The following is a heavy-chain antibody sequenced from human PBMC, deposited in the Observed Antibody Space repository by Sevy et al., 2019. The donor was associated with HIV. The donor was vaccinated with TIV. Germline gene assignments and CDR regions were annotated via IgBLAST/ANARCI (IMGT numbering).Heavy chain of an antibody. V-gene: IGHV3-23*01. CDR3: AKGGPTAAHYFYYGMDV. Sequence: GGSLRLSCAASGFTFSSYAMSWVRQAPGKGLEWVSAISGSGESTYYAHSVKGRFTISRDNSKNTLYLQMNSLRAEDTAVYYCAKGGPTAAHYFYYGMDVWGQGTTVTVSS. D-gene: IGHD2-2*01. CDR2: ISGSGEST. CDR1: GFTFSSYA. J-gene: IGHJ6*02.